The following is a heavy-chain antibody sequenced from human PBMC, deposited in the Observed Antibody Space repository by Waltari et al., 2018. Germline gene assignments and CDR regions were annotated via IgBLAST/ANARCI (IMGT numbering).Heavy chain of an antibody. Sequence: QVQLQESGPGLVKPSETLSLTCAVSGYSISSGYYWGWIRQPPGKGLEWIGSIYHSGSTYYNPSLKSRVTISVATSKNQFSLKLSSVTAADTAVYYCARVINTRPGNSHFDYWGQGTLVTVSS. V-gene: IGHV4-38-2*01. J-gene: IGHJ4*02. CDR3: ARVINTRPGNSHFDY. D-gene: IGHD2-2*01. CDR1: GYSISSGYY. CDR2: IYHSGST.